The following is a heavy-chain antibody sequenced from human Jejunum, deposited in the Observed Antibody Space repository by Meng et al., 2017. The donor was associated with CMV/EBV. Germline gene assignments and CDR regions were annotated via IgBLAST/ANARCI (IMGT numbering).Heavy chain of an antibody. CDR1: FNGYY. CDR2: INHSGST. D-gene: IGHD1-26*01. J-gene: IGHJ6*02. Sequence: FNGYYWSWIRQPPGKGLEWIAEINHSGSTNYHPSLKSRVTMSVDTSKNQLSLKLASVTAADTAVYYCARYVVGGTPFYNYHTLDVWAQGTTVTVSS. V-gene: IGHV4-34*01. CDR3: ARYVVGGTPFYNYHTLDV.